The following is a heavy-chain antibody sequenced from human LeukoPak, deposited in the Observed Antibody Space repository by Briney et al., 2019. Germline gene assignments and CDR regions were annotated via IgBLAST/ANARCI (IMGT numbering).Heavy chain of an antibody. CDR3: ARRIRWTGYYQTNYFDY. Sequence: SETLSLTCAVYGGSFNGYYWSWIRQPPGKGLEWIAEINHSETTNYNPSLQSRVTISVDTSKNQFSLKLSSVTAADTAVYYCARRIRWTGYYQTNYFDYWGQGTLVTVSS. CDR1: GGSFNGYY. CDR2: INHSETT. D-gene: IGHD3/OR15-3a*01. J-gene: IGHJ4*02. V-gene: IGHV4-34*01.